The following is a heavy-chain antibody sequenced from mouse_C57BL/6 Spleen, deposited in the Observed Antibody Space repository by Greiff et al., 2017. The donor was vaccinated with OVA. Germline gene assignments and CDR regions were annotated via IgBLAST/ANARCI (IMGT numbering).Heavy chain of an antibody. V-gene: IGHV1-18*01. CDR1: GYTFTDYN. CDR2: INPNNGGT. CDR3: ARSYSNYSAMDY. D-gene: IGHD2-5*01. J-gene: IGHJ4*01. Sequence: VQLQQSGPELVKPGASVKIPCKASGYTFTDYNMDWVKQSHGKSLEWIGDINPNNGGTIYNQKFKGKATLTVDKSSSTAYMELRSLTSEDTAVYYCARSYSNYSAMDYWGQGTSVTVSS.